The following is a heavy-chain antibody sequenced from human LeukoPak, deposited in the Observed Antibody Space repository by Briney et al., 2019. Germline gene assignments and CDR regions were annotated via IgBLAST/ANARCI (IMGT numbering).Heavy chain of an antibody. CDR1: GFAFGTYW. D-gene: IGHD1-26*01. CDR2: IKIDGTEK. Sequence: GGSLRLSCAASGFAFGTYWMTWVRQAPGKGLEWVANIKIDGTEKRYADSVKGRFTISRDNAKNSLYLQMSSLRAEDTAVYYCARRVEGGTDYFDYWGQGTLVTVSS. V-gene: IGHV3-7*01. J-gene: IGHJ4*02. CDR3: ARRVEGGTDYFDY.